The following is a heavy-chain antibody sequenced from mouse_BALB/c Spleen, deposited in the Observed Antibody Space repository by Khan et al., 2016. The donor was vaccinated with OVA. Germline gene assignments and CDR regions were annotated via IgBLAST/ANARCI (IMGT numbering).Heavy chain of an antibody. V-gene: IGHV1-63*02. CDR2: IYPGNGNT. CDR1: GYTFTNYW. CDR3: ARPYYYGGNYATMDD. Sequence: VQLQESGAELVRPGTSVKMSCKAAGYTFTNYWIGWINQRPGHGLEWIGDIYPGNGNTNYNEKFKGKATLTADTSSSTAYLQLSSLTSEDSAIYYCARPYYYGGNYATMDDWGQGTSVTVSS. J-gene: IGHJ4*01. D-gene: IGHD1-1*01.